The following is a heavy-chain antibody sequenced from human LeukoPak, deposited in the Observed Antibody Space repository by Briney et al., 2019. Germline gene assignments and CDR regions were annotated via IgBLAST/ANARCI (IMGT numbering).Heavy chain of an antibody. CDR3: ASPSSVLRFLEWLGRARNDAFDI. D-gene: IGHD3-3*01. CDR2: ISAYNGNT. V-gene: IGHV1-18*01. CDR1: GYTFTSYG. J-gene: IGHJ3*02. Sequence: ASVKVSCKASGYTFTSYGISWVRQAPGQGLEWMGWISAYNGNTNYAQKLQGRVTMTTDTSTSTAYMELRSLRSDDTAVYYCASPSSVLRFLEWLGRARNDAFDIWGQGTMVTVSS.